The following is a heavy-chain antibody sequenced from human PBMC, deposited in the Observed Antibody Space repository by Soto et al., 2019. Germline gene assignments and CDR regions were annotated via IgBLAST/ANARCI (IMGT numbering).Heavy chain of an antibody. Sequence: GGSLRLSCAASGFTFSSYAMSWVRQAPGKGLEWVSAISGSGGSTYYPNSVKGRFTISRDNPKNTLYLQMTSLRAEDTAVYYCAKATPPLYMTFDYWGQGTLVTVSS. CDR3: AKATPPLYMTFDY. V-gene: IGHV3-23*01. CDR1: GFTFSSYA. D-gene: IGHD1-1*01. CDR2: ISGSGGST. J-gene: IGHJ4*02.